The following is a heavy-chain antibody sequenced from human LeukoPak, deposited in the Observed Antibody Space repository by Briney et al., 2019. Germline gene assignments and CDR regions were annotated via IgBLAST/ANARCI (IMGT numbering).Heavy chain of an antibody. CDR3: ARVRRYCSSTSCYTYYYYGMDV. J-gene: IGHJ6*02. V-gene: IGHV3-30-3*01. CDR2: ISYDGSNK. Sequence: SGGSLRLSCAASGFTFSSYAMLWVRQAPGKGLEWVAVISYDGSNKYYADSVKGRFTISRDNSKNTLYLQMNSLRAEDTAVYYCARVRRYCSSTSCYTYYYYGMDVWGQGTTVTVSS. D-gene: IGHD2-2*02. CDR1: GFTFSSYA.